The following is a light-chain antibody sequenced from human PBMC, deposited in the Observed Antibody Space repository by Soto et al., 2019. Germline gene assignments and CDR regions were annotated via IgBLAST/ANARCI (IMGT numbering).Light chain of an antibody. J-gene: IGKJ5*01. CDR3: QQYGGTPPIT. CDR1: QKISSRY. Sequence: EVVMTKSPGTLSLFSWARATLSWLASQKISSRYLAWYQQKPGQAPRFLIYGASSRATGIPDRFSGSGSGTDFTLTISRLEPEDFAVYYCQQYGGTPPITFGQGTRLEIK. CDR2: GAS. V-gene: IGKV3-20*01.